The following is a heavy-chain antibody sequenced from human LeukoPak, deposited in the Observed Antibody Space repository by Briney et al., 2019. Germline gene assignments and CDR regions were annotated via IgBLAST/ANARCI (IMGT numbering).Heavy chain of an antibody. D-gene: IGHD4-17*01. CDR2: ISYDGSNK. Sequence: PGGSLRLSCAASGFTFSSYAMHWVRQAPGKGLEWVAVISYDGSNKYYADSVKGRFTISRDNSKNTLYLQMNSLRAEDTAVYYCARSRTTVTQNDYWGQGTLVTVSS. CDR3: ARSRTTVTQNDY. CDR1: GFTFSSYA. V-gene: IGHV3-30*04. J-gene: IGHJ4*02.